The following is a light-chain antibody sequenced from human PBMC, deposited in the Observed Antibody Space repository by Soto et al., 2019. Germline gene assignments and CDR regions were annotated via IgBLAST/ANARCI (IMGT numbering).Light chain of an antibody. CDR2: TAP. J-gene: IGKJ2*01. Sequence: DIQMTQSPSSLSAYVGDRVTIACRASQNINIYLNWYQQRPGKAPKLLVTTAPTFQSGVPSRFSGSGYGADFTLTISGLQPEDSATYYCQQSYSYPHSFGQGTKVEI. CDR3: QQSYSYPHS. V-gene: IGKV1-39*01. CDR1: QNINIY.